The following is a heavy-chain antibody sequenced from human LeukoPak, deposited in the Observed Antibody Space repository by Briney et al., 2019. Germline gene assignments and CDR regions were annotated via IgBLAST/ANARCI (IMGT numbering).Heavy chain of an antibody. CDR1: GASISSRIYY. CDR2: IYYSGST. J-gene: IGHJ4*02. CDR3: ARQERYCSNGVCLKHFDY. D-gene: IGHD2-8*01. V-gene: IGHV4-39*01. Sequence: SETLSLTCTVSGASISSRIYYWGWVRQPPGKGLEWIGSIYYSGSTYYNPSLKSRVTISVDTSKNQFSLKLSSVTAADTAVYYCARQERYCSNGVCLKHFDYWGQGTLVTVSS.